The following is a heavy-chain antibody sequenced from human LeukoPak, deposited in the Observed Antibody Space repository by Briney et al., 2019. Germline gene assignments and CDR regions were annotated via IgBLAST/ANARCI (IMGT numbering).Heavy chain of an antibody. D-gene: IGHD3-3*01. J-gene: IGHJ5*02. V-gene: IGHV4-39*07. CDR2: IYYSGST. CDR3: ARDPRFTTGWFDP. Sequence: SETLSHTCTVSGGSISSSSYYWGWIRQPPGKGLEWIGSIYYSGSTYYNPSLKSRVTISVDTSKNQFSLKLSSGTAADTAVYYCARDPRFTTGWFDPWGQGTLVTVSS. CDR1: GGSISSSSYY.